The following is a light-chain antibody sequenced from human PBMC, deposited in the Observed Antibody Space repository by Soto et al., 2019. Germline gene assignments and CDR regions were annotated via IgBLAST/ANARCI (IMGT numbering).Light chain of an antibody. CDR2: DES. CDR1: QDIGTY. Sequence: MRKTQCPSYFSPCTGYRVSITCRATQDIGTYLAWYQQIPGKAPKLLIYDESTLQTGVPSPFSGSGSGKDFTITISYLQSEDFGTYYCQQFYNYPRTFGQGTKVDIK. V-gene: IGKV1-8*01. CDR3: QQFYNYPRT. J-gene: IGKJ1*01.